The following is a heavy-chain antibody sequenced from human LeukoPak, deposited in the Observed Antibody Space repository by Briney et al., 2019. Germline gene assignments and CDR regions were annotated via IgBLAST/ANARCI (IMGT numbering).Heavy chain of an antibody. J-gene: IGHJ4*02. D-gene: IGHD2-15*01. CDR2: ISGSGGST. V-gene: IGHV3-23*01. CDR3: AKDSCSGGSCYHDY. Sequence: GGSLRLSCAASGFTFSGYAMSWVRQAPGKGLEWVSAISGSGGSTYYADSVKGRFTISRDNSKNTLYLQMNSLRAEDTAVYYCAKDSCSGGSCYHDYWGQGTLVTVSS. CDR1: GFTFSGYA.